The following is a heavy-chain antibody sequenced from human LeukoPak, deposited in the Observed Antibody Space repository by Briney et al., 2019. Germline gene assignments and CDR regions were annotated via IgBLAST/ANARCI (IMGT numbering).Heavy chain of an antibody. Sequence: SVKVSCEASGGTFSSYAISWVRQAPGQGLEWMGRIIPILGIANYAQKFQGRVTITADKSTSTAYMELSSLRSEDTAVYYCAGGVRYFDWLPDDAFDIWGQGTMVTVSS. CDR1: GGTFSSYA. J-gene: IGHJ3*02. CDR2: IIPILGIA. CDR3: AGGVRYFDWLPDDAFDI. D-gene: IGHD3-9*01. V-gene: IGHV1-69*04.